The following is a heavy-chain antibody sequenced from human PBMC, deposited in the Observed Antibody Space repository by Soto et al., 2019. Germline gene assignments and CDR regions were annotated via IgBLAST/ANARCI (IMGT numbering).Heavy chain of an antibody. CDR1: GYTFTGYY. D-gene: IGHD3-3*01. V-gene: IGHV1-2*04. CDR3: ARGWADLPEWSAYYYYGMDV. J-gene: IGHJ6*02. CDR2: INPNSGGT. Sequence: ASVKVSCKASGYTFTGYYMHWVRQAPGQGLEWMGWINPNSGGTNYAQKFQGWVTMTRDTSISTAYMELSRLRSGDTAVYYCARGWADLPEWSAYYYYGMDVWGQGTTVTVSS.